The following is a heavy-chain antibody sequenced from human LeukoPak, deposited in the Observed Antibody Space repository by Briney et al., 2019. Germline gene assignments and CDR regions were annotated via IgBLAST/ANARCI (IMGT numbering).Heavy chain of an antibody. V-gene: IGHV3-7*01. CDR3: ARDEVTIFGVVKRYYMDV. CDR1: GFTFSSYG. D-gene: IGHD3-3*01. Sequence: GGSLRLSCAASGFTFSSYGMSWVRQAPGKGLEWVANIKQDGSEKYYVDSVKGRFTISRDNAKNSLYLQMNSLRAEHTAVYYCARDEVTIFGVVKRYYMDVWGKGTTVTVSS. J-gene: IGHJ6*03. CDR2: IKQDGSEK.